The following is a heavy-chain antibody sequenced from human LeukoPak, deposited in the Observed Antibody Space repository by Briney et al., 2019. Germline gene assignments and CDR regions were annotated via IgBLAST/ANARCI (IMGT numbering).Heavy chain of an antibody. CDR2: IKQDGSEK. J-gene: IGHJ4*02. V-gene: IGHV3-7*01. CDR1: GFTFSSYW. CDR3: AGDSRSGDFWSGTFGY. Sequence: GGSLRLSCAASGFTFSSYWMSWVRQAPGKGLEWVANIKQDGSEKYYVDSVKGRFTISRDNAKNSLYLQMNSLRAEDTAVYYCAGDSRSGDFWSGTFGYWGQGTLVTVSS. D-gene: IGHD3-3*01.